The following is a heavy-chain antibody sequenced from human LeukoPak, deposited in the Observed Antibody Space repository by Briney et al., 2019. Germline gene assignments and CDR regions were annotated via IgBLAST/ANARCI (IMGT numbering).Heavy chain of an antibody. CDR3: AKSRARREGSSGSIDY. CDR1: GFTFSSYG. Sequence: GGSLRLSCAASGFTFSSYGMSWVRQAPGKGLEWVSAISGSGSSTYYADSVKGRFTISRDNSKNTLYLQMNSLRAEDTAVYYCAKSRARREGSSGSIDYWGQGTLVPVSS. V-gene: IGHV3-23*01. J-gene: IGHJ4*02. CDR2: ISGSGSST. D-gene: IGHD3-22*01.